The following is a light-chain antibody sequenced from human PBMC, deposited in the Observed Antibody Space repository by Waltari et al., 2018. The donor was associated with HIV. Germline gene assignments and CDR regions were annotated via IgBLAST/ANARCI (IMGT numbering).Light chain of an antibody. CDR2: DVR. CDR3: CSYAGSYTLV. J-gene: IGLJ3*02. CDR1: SRAVGGYNY. V-gene: IGLV2-11*01. Sequence: QSALTQPRSVSGSPGQSVTISCTGTSRAVGGYNYVSWYQHPPGRAPKLMISDVRKRPSGVPDRFSGSKSGNTASLTISGLQAEDEADYYCCSYAGSYTLVFGGGTKLTVL.